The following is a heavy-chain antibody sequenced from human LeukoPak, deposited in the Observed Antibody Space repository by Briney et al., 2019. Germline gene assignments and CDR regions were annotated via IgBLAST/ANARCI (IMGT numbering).Heavy chain of an antibody. D-gene: IGHD6-19*01. CDR3: ARRGSSGWYDY. CDR2: IYRGGTT. J-gene: IGHJ4*02. V-gene: IGHV3-66*04. CDR1: GFTVSNNY. Sequence: GGSLRLSCAASGFTVSNNYMSWVRQAPGKGLEWVSNIYRGGTTHYADSVKGRFTISSDNSKNTLYLEMNSLRAEDTAVYYCARRGSSGWYDYWGQGTLVTVSS.